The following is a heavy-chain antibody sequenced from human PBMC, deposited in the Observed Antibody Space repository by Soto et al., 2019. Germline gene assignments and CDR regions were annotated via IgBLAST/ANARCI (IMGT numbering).Heavy chain of an antibody. Sequence: SETLSLTCTVSGGSISSGDYYWSWIRQPPGEGLEWIGYIYYSGSTYYNPSLKSRVTISVDTSKNQFSLKLSSVTTADTAVYYCAREVMVYAISAWFDPWGQGTLVTVSS. CDR2: IYYSGST. D-gene: IGHD2-8*01. CDR1: GGSISSGDYY. CDR3: AREVMVYAISAWFDP. J-gene: IGHJ5*02. V-gene: IGHV4-30-4*01.